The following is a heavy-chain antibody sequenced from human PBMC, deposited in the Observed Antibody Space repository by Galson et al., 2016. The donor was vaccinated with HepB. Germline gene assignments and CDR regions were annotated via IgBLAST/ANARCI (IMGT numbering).Heavy chain of an antibody. V-gene: IGHV7-4-1*02. CDR3: ATYAGGGVYDY. D-gene: IGHD3-16*01. Sequence: SVKVSCKASGYTFTTYAITWVRQAPGQGLECMGWINTNTGNPTSAQGFTGRFVFSLDTSVRSAYLQISGLKAADPALYYCATYAGGGVYDYWGQGTLVTVSS. CDR1: GYTFTTYA. CDR2: INTNTGNP. J-gene: IGHJ4*02.